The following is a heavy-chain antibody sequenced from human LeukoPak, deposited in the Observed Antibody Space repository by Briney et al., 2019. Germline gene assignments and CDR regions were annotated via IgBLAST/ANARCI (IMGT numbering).Heavy chain of an antibody. V-gene: IGHV4-59*01. D-gene: IGHD3-3*01. CDR2: IYYSGST. CDR3: ARERRTYYDFWSGNDAFDI. CDR1: GGSISSYY. J-gene: IGHJ3*02. Sequence: PSETLSLTCTVSGGSISSYYWSWIRQPPGKGLEWIGYIYYSGSTNYNPSLKSRVTISVDTSKNQFSLKLSSVTAADTAVYYCARERRTYYDFWSGNDAFDIWGQGTMVTVSS.